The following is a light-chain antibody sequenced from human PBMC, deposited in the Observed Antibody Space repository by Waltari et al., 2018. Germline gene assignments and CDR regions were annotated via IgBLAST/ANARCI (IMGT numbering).Light chain of an antibody. V-gene: IGKV4-1*01. J-gene: IGKJ2*01. CDR3: QQYYSTPFT. Sequence: DIVMRQTPDSMAVSLGARATSSCKSSQSILYTSNNRNYLAWFQQKPGQPPKLLIYWASTREAGVPDRFSGSGSGTEFTLTISSLQAEDVAVYYCQQYYSTPFTFGQGTKLEI. CDR1: QSILYTSNNRNY. CDR2: WAS.